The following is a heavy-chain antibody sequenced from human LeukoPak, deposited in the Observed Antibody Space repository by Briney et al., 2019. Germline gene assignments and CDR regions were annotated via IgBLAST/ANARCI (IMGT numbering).Heavy chain of an antibody. CDR3: ARGALDFDY. CDR2: ISSSSSTI. Sequence: GGSLRLSCAASGFTFSSYSMNWVRQAPGKGLEWVSYISSSSSTIYYADSVKGRFTISRDNAKNSLYLHMNSLKDEDTAVHYCARGALDFDYWGQGTLVTVSS. V-gene: IGHV3-48*02. J-gene: IGHJ4*02. CDR1: GFTFSSYS.